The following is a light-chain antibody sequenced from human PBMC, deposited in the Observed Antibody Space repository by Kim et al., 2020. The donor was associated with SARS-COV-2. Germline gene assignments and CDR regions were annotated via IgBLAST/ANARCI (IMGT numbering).Light chain of an antibody. V-gene: IGKV1-39*01. Sequence: SASAGDRVTITCRASQNINKELNWYQVKPGKAPKLLIYTASSLQSGVPSRFSGSGSGTEFTLTINCLQPDDFATYYCQQSYSSPTFGQGTRLEIK. J-gene: IGKJ5*01. CDR2: TAS. CDR1: QNINKE. CDR3: QQSYSSPT.